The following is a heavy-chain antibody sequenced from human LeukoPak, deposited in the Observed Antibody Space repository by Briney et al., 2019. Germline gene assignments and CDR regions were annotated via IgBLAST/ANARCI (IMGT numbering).Heavy chain of an antibody. CDR3: AKEKYYGSD. V-gene: IGHV3-23*01. D-gene: IGHD3-10*01. J-gene: IGHJ4*02. Sequence: GGSLRLSCAASGFTFSSYAMSWVRQAPGKGLEWVSSISAGGGSTNYADSVKGRFTISRENPKNTLYLQMNSLRAEDTAVYYCAKEKYYGSDWGQGALVTVSS. CDR1: GFTFSSYA. CDR2: ISAGGGST.